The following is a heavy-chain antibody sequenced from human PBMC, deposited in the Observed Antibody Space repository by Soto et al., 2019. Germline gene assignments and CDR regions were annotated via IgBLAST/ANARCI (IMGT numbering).Heavy chain of an antibody. J-gene: IGHJ3*02. D-gene: IGHD2-15*01. CDR2: INPNSGGT. CDR1: GYTFTGYY. V-gene: IGHV1-2*04. CDR3: ARDWSLECSGGSCYSSAFDI. Sequence: ASVKVSCKASGYTFTGYYMHWVRQAPGQGLEWMGWINPNSGGTNYAQKFQGWVTMTRDTSISTAYMELSRLRSDDTAVYYCARDWSLECSGGSCYSSAFDIWGQGTMVTVSS.